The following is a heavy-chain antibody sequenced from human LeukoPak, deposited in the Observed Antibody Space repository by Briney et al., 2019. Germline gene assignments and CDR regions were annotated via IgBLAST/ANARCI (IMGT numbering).Heavy chain of an antibody. CDR2: IYHSGST. CDR3: ASWSDYYDSSGNY. Sequence: SETLSLTCAVSGGSISSSNWWSWVRQPPGKGLEWIGEIYHSGSTNYNPSLKSRVTISVDKSKYQFSLKLSSVTAADTAVYYCASWSDYYDSSGNYWGQGTLVTVSS. J-gene: IGHJ4*02. V-gene: IGHV4-4*02. D-gene: IGHD3-22*01. CDR1: GGSISSSNW.